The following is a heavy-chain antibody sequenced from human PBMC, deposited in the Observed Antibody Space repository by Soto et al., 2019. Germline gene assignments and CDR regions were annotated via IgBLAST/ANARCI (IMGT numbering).Heavy chain of an antibody. CDR3: ASSLGYCLSSTCSREWFDP. CDR1: GYTFSTHG. J-gene: IGHJ5*02. CDR2: VRGDNGHR. V-gene: IGHV1-18*01. Sequence: QVQLVQSGAEVKKPGASVKVSCKASGYTFSTHGISWVRQVPGQGLEWMGWVRGDNGHRNYAQSLQGRVTMTTDTSTNTAYMELRSLRSDDTAVYSCASSLGYCLSSTCSREWFDPWGQGTLVTVSS. D-gene: IGHD2-2*01.